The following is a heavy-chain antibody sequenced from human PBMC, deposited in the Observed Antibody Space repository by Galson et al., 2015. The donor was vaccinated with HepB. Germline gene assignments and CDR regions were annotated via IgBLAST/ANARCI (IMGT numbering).Heavy chain of an antibody. V-gene: IGHV3-23*01. CDR3: AKVLTVTNTFFDC. J-gene: IGHJ4*02. Sequence: SLRLSCAASGFTFSSYAMSWVRQAPGRGLEWVSTLSGSGGSTYYADSVKGRFTISRDNSKNTLYLQMNGLRAEDTAVYYCAKVLTVTNTFFDCWGQGTLVTASS. CDR2: LSGSGGST. D-gene: IGHD4-17*01. CDR1: GFTFSSYA.